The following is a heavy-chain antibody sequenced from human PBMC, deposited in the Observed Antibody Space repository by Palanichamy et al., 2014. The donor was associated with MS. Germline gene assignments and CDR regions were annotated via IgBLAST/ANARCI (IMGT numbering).Heavy chain of an antibody. CDR1: GFIVSNNY. CDR3: ATGVHGYGYGFDY. CDR2: IYSGGST. D-gene: IGHD5-18*01. Sequence: EVQLVESGGGLIQPGGSLRLSCAASGFIVSNNYMSWVHQAPGKGLEWVSVIYSGGSTYYADSVKGRFTISRDNPMNTLYLQMNNVTAEDTAVYYCATGVHGYGYGFDYWGQGILVTVSS. J-gene: IGHJ4*02. V-gene: IGHV3-53*01.